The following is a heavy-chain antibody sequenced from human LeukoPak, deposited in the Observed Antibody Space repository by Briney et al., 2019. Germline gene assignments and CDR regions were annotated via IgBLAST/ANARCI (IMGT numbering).Heavy chain of an antibody. J-gene: IGHJ4*02. D-gene: IGHD6-13*01. V-gene: IGHV7-4-1*02. Sequence: ASVKVSCKASGYTFTSYAMNWVRQAPGQGLEWMGWINTNTVNPTYAQGFTGRFVFSLDTSVSTAYLQISSLKAEDTAVCYCARDEGAAAGPGSIDYWGQGTLVTVSS. CDR2: INTNTVNP. CDR3: ARDEGAAAGPGSIDY. CDR1: GYTFTSYA.